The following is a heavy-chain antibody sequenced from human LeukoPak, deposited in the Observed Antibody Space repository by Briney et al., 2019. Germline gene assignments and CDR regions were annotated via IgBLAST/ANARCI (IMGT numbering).Heavy chain of an antibody. CDR3: ARDVVREIAAPDY. Sequence: TGGSLRLSCAASGFTFSSYSMNWVRQAPGKGLEWVSSISSSSSYIYYADSVKGRFTISRDNAKNSLYLQMNSLRAEDTAVYYCARDVVREIAAPDYWGQGTLVTVSS. CDR2: ISSSSSYI. D-gene: IGHD6-13*01. CDR1: GFTFSSYS. V-gene: IGHV3-21*01. J-gene: IGHJ4*02.